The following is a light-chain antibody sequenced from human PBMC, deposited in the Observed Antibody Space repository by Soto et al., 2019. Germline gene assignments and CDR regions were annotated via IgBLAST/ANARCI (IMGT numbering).Light chain of an antibody. CDR3: QQYYSTPP. Sequence: DIVMTQSPDSLAVSLGERATINCKSSQSVLYSSNNKNYLAWYQQKPGQPPKLLIYWASTRESGVPDRFSGCGSGKDFTLTSSSLQAEDVAVYYCQQYYSTPPFGPGTKVDIK. CDR2: WAS. CDR1: QSVLYSSNNKNY. J-gene: IGKJ3*01. V-gene: IGKV4-1*01.